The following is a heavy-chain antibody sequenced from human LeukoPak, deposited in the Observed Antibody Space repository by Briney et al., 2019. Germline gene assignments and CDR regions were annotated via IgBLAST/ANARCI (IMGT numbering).Heavy chain of an antibody. CDR1: GFTFGDYA. CDR3: ARVGKDWWDLLPDY. J-gene: IGHJ4*02. CDR2: IEQDGSQK. V-gene: IGHV3-7*04. Sequence: QAGGSLRLSCTASGFTFGDYAMTWVRQAPGKGLEWVATIEQDGSQKYYMDSVKGRFTISRDDAKNSLFLQMNGLRAEDTAVFYCARVGKDWWDLLPDYWGPGTLVTVSS. D-gene: IGHD1-26*01.